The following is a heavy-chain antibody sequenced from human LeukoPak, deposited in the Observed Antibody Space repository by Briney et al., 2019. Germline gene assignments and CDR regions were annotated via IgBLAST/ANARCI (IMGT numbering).Heavy chain of an antibody. CDR1: GYSFTSYW. CDR2: IYPGDSDT. V-gene: IGHV5-51*01. Sequence: GESLKISRKGSGYSFTSYWIGWVRQMPGKGLEWIGIIYPGDSDTRYSPSFQGQVTISADKSISTAYLQWSSLKASDTAMYYCARRLKTSILDYFDYWGQGTLVTVSS. D-gene: IGHD2-15*01. CDR3: ARRLKTSILDYFDY. J-gene: IGHJ4*02.